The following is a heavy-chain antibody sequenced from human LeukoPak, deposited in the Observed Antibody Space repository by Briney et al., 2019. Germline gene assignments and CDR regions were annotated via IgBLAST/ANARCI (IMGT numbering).Heavy chain of an antibody. Sequence: GGCLRLSCAADRFTFSSYWMHWVRQAPGRGLVWVSRINGDGRPTSYGDSVKGRFTICRDNTKNTLYLQMNSLRAEDTAVYYCARTFNSGLSANDSWGQGTLVTVSS. J-gene: IGHJ4*02. V-gene: IGHV3-74*01. CDR2: INGDGRPT. CDR3: ARTFNSGLSANDS. CDR1: RFTFSSYW. D-gene: IGHD6-19*01.